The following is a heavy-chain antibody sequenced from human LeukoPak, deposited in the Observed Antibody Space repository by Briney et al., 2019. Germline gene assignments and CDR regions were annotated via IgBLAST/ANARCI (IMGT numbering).Heavy chain of an antibody. J-gene: IGHJ5*02. CDR2: IIPILGIA. CDR3: ARESIAVAGRDSWFDP. CDR1: GGTYSSYS. V-gene: IGHV1-69*04. Sequence: WASVKVSCKASGGTYSSYSISWERQPPGQGLEWMGRIIPILGIANYAQKFQGRVTITADKSTSTAYMELSSLRSEDTAVYYCARESIAVAGRDSWFDPWGQGTLVTVSS. D-gene: IGHD6-19*01.